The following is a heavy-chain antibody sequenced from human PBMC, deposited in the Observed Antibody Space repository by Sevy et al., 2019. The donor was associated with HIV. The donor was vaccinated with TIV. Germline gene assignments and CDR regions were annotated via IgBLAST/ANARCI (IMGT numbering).Heavy chain of an antibody. V-gene: IGHV4-34*01. D-gene: IGHD3-22*01. CDR2: INHSGST. CDR3: ARASYYDSSGYYVDY. Sequence: SETLSLTCAVYGGSFSGYYWSWIRQPPGMGLEWIGEINHSGSTNYNPSLKSRVTISVDTSKNQFSLKLSSVTAADTAVYYCARASYYDSSGYYVDYWGQRTLVTVSS. J-gene: IGHJ4*02. CDR1: GGSFSGYY.